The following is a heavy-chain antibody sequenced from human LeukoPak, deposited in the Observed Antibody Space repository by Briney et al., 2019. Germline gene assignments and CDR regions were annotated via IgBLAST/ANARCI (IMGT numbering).Heavy chain of an antibody. J-gene: IGHJ4*02. CDR3: ARGRPYYDFWSGYPLDY. V-gene: IGHV1-2*02. D-gene: IGHD3-3*01. CDR1: GYTFTGYY. CDR2: INPNSGGT. Sequence: ASVKVSCKASGYTFTGYYMHWVRQAPGQGLEWMGWINPNSGGTNYAQKFQGRVTMTRDTSISTAYMELSRLRSDDTAVYYYARGRPYYDFWSGYPLDYWGQGTLVTVSS.